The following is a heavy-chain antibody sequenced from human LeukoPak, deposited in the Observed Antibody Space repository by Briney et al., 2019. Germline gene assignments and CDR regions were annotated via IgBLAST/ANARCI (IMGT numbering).Heavy chain of an antibody. CDR1: GYTFGIYG. V-gene: IGHV1-18*01. CDR3: ARDYCTRGGDCYKEDLFDP. D-gene: IGHD2-21*02. Sequence: ASVKVSCKASGYTFGIYGISWVRQAPGQGLEWMAWISPYDGDTNYAQKFEGRVTMTTETSTNTAYMELRSLRSNDTAIYYCARDYCTRGGDCYKEDLFDPWGQGTLVTVSA. CDR2: ISPYDGDT. J-gene: IGHJ5*02.